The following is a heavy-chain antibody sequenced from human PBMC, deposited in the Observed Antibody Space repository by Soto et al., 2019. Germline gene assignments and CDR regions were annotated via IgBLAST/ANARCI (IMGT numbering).Heavy chain of an antibody. CDR3: ARGGGVGVAGSAAFDM. CDR1: GYPVTAYY. V-gene: IGHV1-2*02. J-gene: IGHJ3*02. CDR2: INPATGAA. D-gene: IGHD3-3*01. Sequence: QLHLVQSGAVVKKPGASVTVSCSASGYPVTAYYMHWVRQAPGRGLEWMGGINPATGAAKYTQTVQGRVTMTRDTSTSTVFIELSGRTSEDTAVFYCARGGGVGVAGSAAFDMWGQGTLVTVSS.